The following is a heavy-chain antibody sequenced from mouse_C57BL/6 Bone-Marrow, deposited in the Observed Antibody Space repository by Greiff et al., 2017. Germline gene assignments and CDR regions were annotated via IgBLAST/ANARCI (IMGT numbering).Heavy chain of an antibody. Sequence: EVHLVESGGDLVKPGGSLKLSCAASGFTFSSYGMSWVRQTPDKRLEWVATISSGGSYTYYPDSVKGRFTISRDNAKNTLYLQMSNLKSEDTAMYYRARHGTSVVAPFDYRGQGPTLTVSS. D-gene: IGHD1-1*01. V-gene: IGHV5-6*01. J-gene: IGHJ2*01. CDR3: ARHGTSVVAPFDY. CDR1: GFTFSSYG. CDR2: ISSGGSYT.